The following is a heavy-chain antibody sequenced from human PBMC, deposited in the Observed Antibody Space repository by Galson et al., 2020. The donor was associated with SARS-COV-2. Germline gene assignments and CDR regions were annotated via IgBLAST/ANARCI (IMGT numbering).Heavy chain of an antibody. V-gene: IGHV3-21*01. J-gene: IGHJ6*02. Sequence: NSAGSLSLSCAASGFTFSSYSMNWVRQAPGKGLEWVSSISSSSSYIYYADSVKGRFTISRDNAKNSLYLQMNSLRAEDTAVYYCARQPIIAVAGYYYYYGMDVWGQGTTVTVSS. CDR3: ARQPIIAVAGYYYYYGMDV. D-gene: IGHD6-19*01. CDR1: GFTFSSYS. CDR2: ISSSSSYI.